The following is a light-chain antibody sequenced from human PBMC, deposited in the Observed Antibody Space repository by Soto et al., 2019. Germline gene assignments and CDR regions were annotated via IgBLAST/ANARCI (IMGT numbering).Light chain of an antibody. CDR2: EVT. CDR1: SRDVGKYNL. V-gene: IGLV2-23*02. J-gene: IGLJ1*01. Sequence: SALAQPASVSGSPGQSVTISCTGTSRDVGKYNLVSWYQHLPGKAPKLMIFEVTKRPSGISDRFSGSKSGNTASLTISGLQAEDEADYYCSSYSLITPYVFGTGTKVTVL. CDR3: SSYSLITPYV.